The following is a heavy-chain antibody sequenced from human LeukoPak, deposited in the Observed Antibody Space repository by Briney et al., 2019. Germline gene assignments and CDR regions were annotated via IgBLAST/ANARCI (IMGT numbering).Heavy chain of an antibody. CDR2: INPNSGGT. V-gene: IGHV1-2*02. CDR3: ARDRGYPYYLDY. Sequence: ASLKVSCKASGYTFTGYYMHWVRQAPGQRLEWMGWINPNSGGTNYAQKFQGRVTMTRDTSISTAYMERSRLRSDDTAVYYCARDRGYPYYLDYWGQGTLVTVSS. D-gene: IGHD5-12*01. CDR1: GYTFTGYY. J-gene: IGHJ4*02.